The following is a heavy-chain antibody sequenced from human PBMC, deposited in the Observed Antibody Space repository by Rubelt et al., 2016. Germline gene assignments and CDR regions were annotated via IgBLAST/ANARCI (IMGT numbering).Heavy chain of an antibody. D-gene: IGHD3-3*01. V-gene: IGHV1-69*01. CDR2: VSPIFGTA. CDR1: GGTFSSYA. CDR3: ATGGDFGVVIPNWFDH. J-gene: IGHJ5*02. Sequence: QVQLVQSGAEAKKPGSSVKVSCKASGGTFSSYAISWVRQAPGQGLGWMGGVSPIFGTANYAQKFQGIGPITADESTSTAYMELSRLRSEGTAVYYCATGGDFGVVIPNWFDHWGQGTLVTVSS.